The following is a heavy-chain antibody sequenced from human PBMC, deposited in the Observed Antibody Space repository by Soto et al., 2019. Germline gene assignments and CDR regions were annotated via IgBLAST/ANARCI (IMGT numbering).Heavy chain of an antibody. J-gene: IGHJ6*02. V-gene: IGHV4-34*01. CDR1: GGSFSGYY. D-gene: IGHD5-12*01. Sequence: SETLSLTCAVYGGSFSGYYWSWIRQPPGKGLEWIGEINHSGSTNYNPSLKSRVTISVDTSKNQFSLKLSSVTAADTAVYYCARGLSRVATISRYYYYGMDVWGQGTTVTVYS. CDR3: ARGLSRVATISRYYYYGMDV. CDR2: INHSGST.